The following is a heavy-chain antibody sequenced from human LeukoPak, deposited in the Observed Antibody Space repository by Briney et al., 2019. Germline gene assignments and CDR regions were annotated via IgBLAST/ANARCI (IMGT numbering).Heavy chain of an antibody. CDR2: IYSGGST. Sequence: GGSLRLSCAASGFTVSSNYMSWVRQAPGKGLEWVSVIYSGGSTYYADSVKGRFTISRDNSKNTLYLQMNSLRAEDTAVYYCVGPYCSSTSCYRYYYYGMDVWGQGTTVTVSS. CDR1: GFTVSSNY. D-gene: IGHD2-2*02. V-gene: IGHV3-53*01. CDR3: VGPYCSSTSCYRYYYYGMDV. J-gene: IGHJ6*02.